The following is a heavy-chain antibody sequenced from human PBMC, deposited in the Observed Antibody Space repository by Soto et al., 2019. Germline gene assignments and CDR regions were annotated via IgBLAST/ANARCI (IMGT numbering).Heavy chain of an antibody. CDR3: AKDPHYDILTGYSLYTNWFDP. D-gene: IGHD3-9*01. V-gene: IGHV3-23*01. CDR2: ISGSGGST. J-gene: IGHJ5*02. CDR1: GFTFSSYA. Sequence: EVQLLESGGGLVQPGGSLRLSCAASGFTFSSYAMSWVRQAPGKGLEWVSAISGSGGSTYYADSVKGRFTISRDNSKNPLYLPMNSLRAEDTAVYYCAKDPHYDILTGYSLYTNWFDPWGQGTLVTVSS.